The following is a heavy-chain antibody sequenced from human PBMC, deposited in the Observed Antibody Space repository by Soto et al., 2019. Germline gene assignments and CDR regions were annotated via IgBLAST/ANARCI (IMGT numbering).Heavy chain of an antibody. V-gene: IGHV1-69*01. CDR1: GGMFSDYT. D-gene: IGHD3-3*01. Sequence: QVQLVQSGAVVKKPGSSVTVSCKASGGMFSDYTISWVRQAPGQGLEWMGGIIPIFGGPHYAQKFQGRVTINAGEPAGAVALELRVVTSEDEAVYYFAKKGGGASIDFWRANWFDPWGQGTLVTVSS. CDR3: AKKGGGASIDFWRANWFDP. CDR2: IIPIFGGP. J-gene: IGHJ5*02.